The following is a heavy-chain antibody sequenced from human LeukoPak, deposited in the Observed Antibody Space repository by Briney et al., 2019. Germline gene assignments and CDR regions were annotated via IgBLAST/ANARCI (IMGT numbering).Heavy chain of an antibody. D-gene: IGHD2-2*01. CDR1: GGSISSGGYS. V-gene: IGHV4-30-2*01. J-gene: IGHJ6*02. CDR3: AWVPAANYYYGMDV. CDR2: IYHSGST. Sequence: PSETLSLTCAVSGGSISSGGYSWSWIRQPPGKGLEWIGYIYHSGSTYYNPSLKSRVTISVDRSKNQFSLKLSSVAAADTAVYYCAWVPAANYYYGMDVWGQGTTVTVSS.